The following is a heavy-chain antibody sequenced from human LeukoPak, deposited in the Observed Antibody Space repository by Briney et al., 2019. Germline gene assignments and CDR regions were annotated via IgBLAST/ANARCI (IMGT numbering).Heavy chain of an antibody. CDR2: IYYSGST. CDR3: ARQLRCYDSSGYYYTTFDI. J-gene: IGHJ3*02. Sequence: EPSETLSLTCTVSGGSIRSDYWSWIRQPPGKGLEWIGHIYYSGSTNYNPSLKGRVTISVDTSKNQFSLKLSFVTAADTAVYYCARQLRCYDSSGYYYTTFDIWGQGTMVTVSS. V-gene: IGHV4-59*08. CDR1: GGSIRSDY. D-gene: IGHD3-22*01.